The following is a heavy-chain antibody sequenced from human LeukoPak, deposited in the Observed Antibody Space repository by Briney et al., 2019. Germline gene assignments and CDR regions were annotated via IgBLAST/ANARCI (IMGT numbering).Heavy chain of an antibody. CDR1: GGSFSGYY. V-gene: IGHV4-34*01. J-gene: IGHJ4*02. D-gene: IGHD5-12*01. CDR2: INHSGST. CDR3: ARVGSGYDDY. Sequence: PSETLSLTCAVYGGSFSGYYWSWIRQPPGKGLEWIGEINHSGSTNSNPSLKSRVTISVDTSKNQFSLKLSSVTAADTAVYYCARVGSGYDDYWGQGTLVTVSS.